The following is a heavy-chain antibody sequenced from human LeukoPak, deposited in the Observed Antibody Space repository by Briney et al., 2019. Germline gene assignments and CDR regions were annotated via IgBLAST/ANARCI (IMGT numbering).Heavy chain of an antibody. Sequence: SETLSLTCAVYGGSFSGYYWSWIRQPPGKGLEWIGEINHSGSTNYNPSLKSRVTISVDTSKNQFSLKLSSVTAADTAVYYCARDSSPSALPYMDVWGKGTTVTVSS. CDR2: INHSGST. CDR1: GGSFSGYY. V-gene: IGHV4-34*01. J-gene: IGHJ6*03. CDR3: ARDSSPSALPYMDV. D-gene: IGHD2-2*01.